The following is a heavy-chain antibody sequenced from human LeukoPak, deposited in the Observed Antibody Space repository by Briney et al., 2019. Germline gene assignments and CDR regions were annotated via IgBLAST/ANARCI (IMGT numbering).Heavy chain of an antibody. CDR3: ARAEGYSYAFYFVY. Sequence: HPWGSLTLSCAASGFTFSSYWMTWVRQAPGKGLEWVANIKYGGSEKYYADSVKGRFTISRDNAKNSLYLQMNSLRAEDTAVYFCARAEGYSYAFYFVYWGQGALGSASS. J-gene: IGHJ4*02. CDR2: IKYGGSEK. CDR1: GFTFSSYW. V-gene: IGHV3-7*04. D-gene: IGHD5-18*01.